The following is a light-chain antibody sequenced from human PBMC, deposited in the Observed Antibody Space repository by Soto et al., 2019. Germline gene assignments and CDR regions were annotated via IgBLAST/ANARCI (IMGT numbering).Light chain of an antibody. CDR2: DVS. V-gene: IGLV2-11*01. CDR1: SSDVGGYNY. Sequence: QSVLTQPRSVSGSPGQSVTISCTVTSSDVGGYNYVSWYQQHPGKAPKLMIYDVSKRPSGVPDRFSGSKSGNTASLTISGLQAEDEADYYCCSYAGSYTPVVFGGGTQLTVL. J-gene: IGLJ2*01. CDR3: CSYAGSYTPVV.